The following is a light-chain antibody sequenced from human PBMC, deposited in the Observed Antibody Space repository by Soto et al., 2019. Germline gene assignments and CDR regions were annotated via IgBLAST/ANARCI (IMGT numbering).Light chain of an antibody. J-gene: IGKJ2*01. V-gene: IGKV3-20*01. Sequence: EIVLTQSPGTLSLSPGERATLSCRASQSVSSSYLAWYQQKPGQAPRLLIYGASSRATGIPDRFSGSGSGTDLTLTSRRLEPEDFAVYYCQQYGSSPPYTFGQGTMLEIK. CDR3: QQYGSSPPYT. CDR1: QSVSSSY. CDR2: GAS.